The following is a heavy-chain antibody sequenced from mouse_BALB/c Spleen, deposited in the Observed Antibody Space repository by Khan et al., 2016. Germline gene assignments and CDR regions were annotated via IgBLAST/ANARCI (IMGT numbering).Heavy chain of an antibody. D-gene: IGHD2-14*01. CDR2: IFPGSGSP. CDR3: ARNYRYDNKYYFDY. CDR1: GYTFSNYW. V-gene: IGHV1-9*01. Sequence: QLQQPGSELMKPGASVKISCKATGYTFSNYWIEWIIQRPGHGLEWIGEIFPGSGSPNYYEKFKGKTTFTADTSSNTAYMHLSSLTSEDSAVYYCARNYRYDNKYYFDYWGQGTTLTVSS. J-gene: IGHJ2*01.